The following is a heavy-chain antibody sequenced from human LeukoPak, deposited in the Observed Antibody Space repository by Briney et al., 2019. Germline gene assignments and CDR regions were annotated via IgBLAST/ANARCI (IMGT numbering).Heavy chain of an antibody. CDR3: ARGSTSPGHWYFDL. J-gene: IGHJ2*01. Sequence: PGGSLRLSCAASGFTVSSNYMSWVRQAPGKGLEWVSVIYSGGSTYYADSVKGRFTISRDNSKKTLYPQMNSLRVEDTTVYFCARGSTSPGHWYFDLWGRGTLVTVSS. CDR2: IYSGGST. V-gene: IGHV3-53*05. CDR1: GFTVSSNY. D-gene: IGHD1-14*01.